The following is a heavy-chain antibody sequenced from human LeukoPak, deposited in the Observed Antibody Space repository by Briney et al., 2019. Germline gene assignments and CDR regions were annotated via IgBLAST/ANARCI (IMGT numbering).Heavy chain of an antibody. J-gene: IGHJ6*02. V-gene: IGHV4-34*01. D-gene: IGHD4/OR15-4a*01. CDR1: GGSFSGYY. Sequence: PSETLSLTCAVYGGSFSGYYWSWIRQPPGKGLEWIGQINHSGSTDYNPSLKSRVTISVDTSNNQFSLKLRSVTGADTAVYYCARSRAVFGAAGMDVWGQGTTVTVSS. CDR3: ARSRAVFGAAGMDV. CDR2: INHSGST.